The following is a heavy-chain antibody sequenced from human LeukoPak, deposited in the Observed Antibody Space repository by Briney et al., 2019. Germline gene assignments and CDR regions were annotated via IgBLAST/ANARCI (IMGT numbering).Heavy chain of an antibody. D-gene: IGHD3-10*01. V-gene: IGHV4-34*01. J-gene: IGHJ5*02. CDR3: ATQHGMVRGAREYNWFDP. CDR1: GGSFSGYY. Sequence: SETLSLTCAVYGGSFSGYYWSWIRQPPGKGLEWIGEINHSGSTNYNPSLKSRVTIPVDTSKNQFSLKLSSVTAADTAVYYCATQHGMVRGAREYNWFDPWGQGTLVTVSS. CDR2: INHSGST.